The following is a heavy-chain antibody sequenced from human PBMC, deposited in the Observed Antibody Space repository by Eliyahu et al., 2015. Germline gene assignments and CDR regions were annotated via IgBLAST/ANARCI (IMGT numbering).Heavy chain of an antibody. CDR3: ARGFWLVQGVINT. J-gene: IGHJ5*02. V-gene: IGHV3-33*01. CDR2: IWYDGSNK. Sequence: QVQLVESGGGVVQPGRSLRLSCAASGFTFSSYGMHWVRQAPGKGLEWVAVIWYDGSNKYYADSVKGRFTISRDNSKNTLYLQMNSLRAEDTAVYYCARGFWLVQGVINTWGQGTLVTVSS. CDR1: GFTFSSYG. D-gene: IGHD3-10*01.